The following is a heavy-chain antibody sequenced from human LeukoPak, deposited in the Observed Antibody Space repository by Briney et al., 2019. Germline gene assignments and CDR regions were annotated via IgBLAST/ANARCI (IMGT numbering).Heavy chain of an antibody. V-gene: IGHV4-4*07. CDR2: IHTSGST. J-gene: IGHJ4*02. CDR3: ARDTYNYGSSAYYFDY. Sequence: SETLSLTCTVSGGSISSYYWSWIRQPAGKGLEWIGRIHTSGSTNYNPSLKSRVTMSVDTSKNQFSLKLSSVAAADTAVYYCARDTYNYGSSAYYFDYWGQGTLVTVSS. CDR1: GGSISSYY. D-gene: IGHD3-10*01.